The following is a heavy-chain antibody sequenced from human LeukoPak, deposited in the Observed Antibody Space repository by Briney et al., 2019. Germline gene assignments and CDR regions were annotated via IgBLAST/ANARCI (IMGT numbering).Heavy chain of an antibody. Sequence: PGGSLRLSCAASGFTFSSYAMPWVRQAPGKGLEWVSAISGSGGSTYYADSVKGRFTISRDNSKNTLYLQMNSLRAEDTAVYYCAKWAFDCSGGSCYYAGDDYWGQGTLVTVSS. D-gene: IGHD2-15*01. J-gene: IGHJ4*02. CDR1: GFTFSSYA. V-gene: IGHV3-23*01. CDR2: ISGSGGST. CDR3: AKWAFDCSGGSCYYAGDDY.